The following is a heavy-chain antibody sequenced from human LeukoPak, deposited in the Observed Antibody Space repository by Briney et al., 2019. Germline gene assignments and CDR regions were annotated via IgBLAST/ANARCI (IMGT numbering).Heavy chain of an antibody. J-gene: IGHJ4*02. D-gene: IGHD3-22*01. CDR3: ARVGDYYDSSGFDY. Sequence: SETLSLTCTVSGGSISSYYWSWIRQPPGKGLEWIGEINHSGSTNYNPSLKSRVTISVDTSKNQFSLKLSSVTAADTAVYYCARVGDYYDSSGFDYWGQGTLVTVSS. CDR2: INHSGST. CDR1: GGSISSYY. V-gene: IGHV4-34*01.